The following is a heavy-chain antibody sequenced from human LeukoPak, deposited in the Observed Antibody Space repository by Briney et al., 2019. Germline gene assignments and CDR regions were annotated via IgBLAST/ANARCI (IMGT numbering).Heavy chain of an antibody. J-gene: IGHJ3*02. Sequence: PGRSLRLSCAASGFTFDDYAMHWVRQAPGKGLEWVSGISWNSGSIGYADSVKGRFTISRDNAKNSLYLQMNSLRAEDTALYYCAKALYGIITFGGVIVHPTDDAFDIWGQGTMVTVSS. V-gene: IGHV3-9*01. D-gene: IGHD3-16*02. CDR1: GFTFDDYA. CDR2: ISWNSGSI. CDR3: AKALYGIITFGGVIVHPTDDAFDI.